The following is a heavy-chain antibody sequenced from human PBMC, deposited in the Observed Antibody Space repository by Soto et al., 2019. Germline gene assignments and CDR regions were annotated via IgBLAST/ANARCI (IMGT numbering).Heavy chain of an antibody. CDR2: ISSSSSYI. CDR1: GFTFSSYS. V-gene: IGHV3-21*01. D-gene: IGHD6-13*01. CDR3: ARSLSRWYGMDV. Sequence: EVQLVESGGGLVKPGGSLRLSCAASGFTFSSYSMNWVRQAPGKGLEWVSSISSSSSYIYYADSVKGRFTISRDNAKNSLYLQMNSLRAEDTAVYYCARSLSRWYGMDVWGQGTTVTVSS. J-gene: IGHJ6*02.